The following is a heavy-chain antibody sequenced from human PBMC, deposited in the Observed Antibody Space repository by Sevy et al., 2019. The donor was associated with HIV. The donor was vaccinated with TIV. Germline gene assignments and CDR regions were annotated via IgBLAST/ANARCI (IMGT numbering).Heavy chain of an antibody. D-gene: IGHD1-26*01. CDR2: LNGSGGHT. V-gene: IGHV3-23*01. J-gene: IGHJ3*02. Sequence: GGSLRLSCAASGFTFSSFAMSWVRQTPGKGLEWVSGLNGSGGHTYDPDSVKGRFTISRDNSKNTLYLQMNSLRAEDTAVYYCAKDTDSGSYLNDAFDIWGQGTMVTVSS. CDR3: AKDTDSGSYLNDAFDI. CDR1: GFTFSSFA.